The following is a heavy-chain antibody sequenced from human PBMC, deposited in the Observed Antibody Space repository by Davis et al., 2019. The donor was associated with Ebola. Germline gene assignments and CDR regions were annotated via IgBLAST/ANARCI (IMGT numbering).Heavy chain of an antibody. Sequence: GESLKISCAASGFTFSSYAMSWVRQAPGKGLEWVSAISGSGGSTYYADSVKGRFTISRDNSKNTLYLQMNSLRAEDTAVYYCTRHPPPTVTTVDYYYMDVWGKGTTVTVSS. CDR2: ISGSGGST. D-gene: IGHD4-17*01. J-gene: IGHJ6*03. V-gene: IGHV3-23*01. CDR1: GFTFSSYA. CDR3: TRHPPPTVTTVDYYYMDV.